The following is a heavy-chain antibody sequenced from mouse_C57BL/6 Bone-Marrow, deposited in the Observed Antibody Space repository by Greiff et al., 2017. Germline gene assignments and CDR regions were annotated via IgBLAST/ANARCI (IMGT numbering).Heavy chain of an antibody. D-gene: IGHD1-1*01. J-gene: IGHJ3*01. V-gene: IGHV1-64*01. CDR1: GYTFTSYW. CDR2: IHPNSGST. CDR3: ARGAYGSSSFAY. Sequence: QVQLQQPGAELVKPGASVKLSCKASGYTFTSYWMHWVKQRPGQGLEWIGMIHPNSGSTNYNEKFKSKATLTVDKSSSTAYMHLSSLTSEDSAVYYCARGAYGSSSFAYWGQGTLVTVSA.